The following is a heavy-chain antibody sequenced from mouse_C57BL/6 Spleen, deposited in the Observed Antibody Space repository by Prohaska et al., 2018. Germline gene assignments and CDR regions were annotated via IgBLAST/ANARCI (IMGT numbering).Heavy chain of an antibody. Sequence: EVQLQQSGAELVRPGASVKLSCTASGFNIKDDYMHWVKQRHEQGLEWLGWIDPEKCGTEYASKFQGKATITADTSSNTAYLQLSSLTSEDTAVYYCTTGEYGNYFYAMDYWGQGTSVTVSS. CDR3: TTGEYGNYFYAMDY. D-gene: IGHD2-10*02. V-gene: IGHV14-4*01. J-gene: IGHJ4*01. CDR2: IDPEKCGT. CDR1: GFNIKDDY.